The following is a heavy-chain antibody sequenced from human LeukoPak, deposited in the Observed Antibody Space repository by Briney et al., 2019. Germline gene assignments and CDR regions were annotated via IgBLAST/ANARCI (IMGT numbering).Heavy chain of an antibody. CDR2: ILSDGSYE. CDR1: GFSLSRNG. J-gene: IGHJ4*02. D-gene: IGHD3-10*01. CDR3: AKGRELWFGELLPPFDY. Sequence: PGGSLRLSCATSGFSLSRNGMHWVRQAPGQGLEWVAFILSDGSYEYYADSVKGRFTISRDTSRNTLFLQMNSLRTEDTAVYYCAKGRELWFGELLPPFDYWAQGTLVTVSS. V-gene: IGHV3-30*02.